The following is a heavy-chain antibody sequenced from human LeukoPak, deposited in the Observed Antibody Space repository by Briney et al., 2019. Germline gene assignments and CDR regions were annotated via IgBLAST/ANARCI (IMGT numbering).Heavy chain of an antibody. Sequence: GSLRLSCAASGFTFNTYGMSWVRQAPGKGLEWVSGISGSGGATYYADSVKGRFTISRDNSKNTVSLQMDSLRAEDAAIYYCAGDKTTGGYYEFDYWGQGTLVTVSP. D-gene: IGHD1-26*01. V-gene: IGHV3-23*01. CDR2: ISGSGGAT. CDR1: GFTFNTYG. CDR3: AGDKTTGGYYEFDY. J-gene: IGHJ4*02.